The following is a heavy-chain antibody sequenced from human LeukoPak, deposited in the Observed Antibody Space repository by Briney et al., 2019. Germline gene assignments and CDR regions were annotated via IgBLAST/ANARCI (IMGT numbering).Heavy chain of an antibody. D-gene: IGHD6-6*01. V-gene: IGHV4-39*01. CDR3: ARLGEKIAAPPGY. CDR2: IYYSGST. J-gene: IGHJ4*02. Sequence: PSETLSLTCTVSGGSISSSSYYWGWIRQPPGMGLEYIGNIYYSGSTYYNPYLKSLVTISVDTSKNQFSLKLSSVTAADTAVYYCARLGEKIAAPPGYWGQGTLVTVSS. CDR1: GGSISSSSYY.